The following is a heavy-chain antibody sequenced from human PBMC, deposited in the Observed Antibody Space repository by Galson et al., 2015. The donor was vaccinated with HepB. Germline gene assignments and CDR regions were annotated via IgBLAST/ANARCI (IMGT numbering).Heavy chain of an antibody. V-gene: IGHV3-30*18. CDR2: VSNDGSRR. J-gene: IGHJ4*02. CDR3: AKEGRWRSANGDLFHH. Sequence: SLRLSCAASGFNFAHYGMHWVRQAPGKGLEWVAFVSNDGSRRYYSDSVKGRFTISKDNSQNTGTFQLNSLRLEDSGVYYGAKEGRWRSANGDLFHHWGQGTLVTVSS. D-gene: IGHD5-24*01. CDR1: GFNFAHYG.